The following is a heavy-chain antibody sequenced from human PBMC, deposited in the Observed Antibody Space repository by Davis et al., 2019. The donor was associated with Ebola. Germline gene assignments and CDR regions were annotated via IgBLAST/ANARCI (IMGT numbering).Heavy chain of an antibody. Sequence: PGGSLRLSCAASGFTFSSYWMHWVRQAPGKGLVWVSRISSDGSSTSYADSVKGRFTISRDNAKNSLYLQMNSLRAEDTAVYYCAKDLQAGYFDWLFDYWGQGTLVTVSS. D-gene: IGHD3-9*01. CDR3: AKDLQAGYFDWLFDY. CDR1: GFTFSSYW. J-gene: IGHJ4*02. CDR2: ISSDGSST. V-gene: IGHV3-74*01.